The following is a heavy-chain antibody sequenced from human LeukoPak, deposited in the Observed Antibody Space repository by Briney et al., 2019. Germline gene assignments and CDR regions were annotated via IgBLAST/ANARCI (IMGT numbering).Heavy chain of an antibody. CDR3: ARTMRQGGYSYGCPAYYFDY. Sequence: SETLSLTCAVYGGSFSGYYWSWIRQPPGKGLEWIGEINHSGSTNYNPSLKSRVTISVDTSKNQFSLKLSSVTAADTAVYYCARTMRQGGYSYGCPAYYFDYWGQGTLVTVSS. CDR1: GGSFSGYY. CDR2: INHSGST. D-gene: IGHD5-18*01. V-gene: IGHV4-34*01. J-gene: IGHJ4*02.